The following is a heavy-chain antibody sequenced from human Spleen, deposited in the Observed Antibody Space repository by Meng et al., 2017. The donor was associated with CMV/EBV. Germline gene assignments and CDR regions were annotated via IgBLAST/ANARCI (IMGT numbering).Heavy chain of an antibody. V-gene: IGHV3-7*01. CDR3: ASLHIVVVPAAIRASWVGNWFDP. J-gene: IGHJ5*02. CDR1: GFTFSSYW. D-gene: IGHD2-2*01. CDR2: IKQDGSEK. Sequence: LSLTCAASGFTFSSYWMSWVRQAPGKGLEWVANIKQDGSEKYYVDSVKGRFTISRDNAKNSLYLQMNSLRAEDTAVYYCASLHIVVVPAAIRASWVGNWFDPWGQGTLVTVSS.